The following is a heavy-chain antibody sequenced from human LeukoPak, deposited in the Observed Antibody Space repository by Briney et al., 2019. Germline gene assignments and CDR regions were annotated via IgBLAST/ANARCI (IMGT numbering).Heavy chain of an antibody. CDR1: GGSISDYY. J-gene: IGHJ4*02. D-gene: IGHD6-6*01. CDR2: SDHTGST. Sequence: SETLSLTCTVSGGSISDYYWNWLRQPPGKGLEWMGYSDHTGSTNYNPSLKSRVTISVDTSKNQISLKLTSVTAADTAVYYCAIGIAARPPPDYWGQGTLVTVSS. CDR3: AIGIAARPPPDY. V-gene: IGHV4-59*12.